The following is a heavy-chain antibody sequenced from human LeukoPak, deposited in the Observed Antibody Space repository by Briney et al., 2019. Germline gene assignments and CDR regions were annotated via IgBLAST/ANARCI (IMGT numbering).Heavy chain of an antibody. J-gene: IGHJ6*02. CDR1: GYTHTELS. V-gene: IGHV1-24*01. Sequence: ASVKVSCKVSGYTHTELSMHWVRQDPGKGLEWMGGFDPEDGETIYAQKFQGRVTMTEDTSTDTAYMELSSLRSEDTAVYYCARDGDRIVATVGNGGMDVWGQGTTVTLSS. D-gene: IGHD5-12*01. CDR2: FDPEDGET. CDR3: ARDGDRIVATVGNGGMDV.